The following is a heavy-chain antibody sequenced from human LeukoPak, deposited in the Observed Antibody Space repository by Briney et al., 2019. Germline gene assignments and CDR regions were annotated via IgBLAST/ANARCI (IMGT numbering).Heavy chain of an antibody. CDR3: AELGITMIGGV. CDR2: ISGSGDST. J-gene: IGHJ6*04. D-gene: IGHD3-10*02. V-gene: IGHV3-23*01. CDR1: GFIFSSYG. Sequence: GGSLRLSCAASGFIFSSYGMSWVRQAPGKGLEWVSAISGSGDSTYYADSAKGRFTISRDNSKNTLYLQMDSLRAEDTAVYYCAELGITMIGGVWGKGTTVTISS.